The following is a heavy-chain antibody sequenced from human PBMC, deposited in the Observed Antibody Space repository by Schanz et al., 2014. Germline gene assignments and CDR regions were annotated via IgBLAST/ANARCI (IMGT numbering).Heavy chain of an antibody. Sequence: EVQLVESGGGVVQPGRSLRLSCAASGFTFSSYAMHWVRQAPGKGLEWVSGMSWNAGSLGYGDSVKGRFTISRDNSNNTVYLQMNTLRAEDTAVYYCAREDCSATSCYFRYWGQGTLVTVSS. V-gene: IGHV3-9*01. J-gene: IGHJ4*02. D-gene: IGHD2-21*01. CDR1: GFTFSSYA. CDR3: AREDCSATSCYFRY. CDR2: MSWNAGSL.